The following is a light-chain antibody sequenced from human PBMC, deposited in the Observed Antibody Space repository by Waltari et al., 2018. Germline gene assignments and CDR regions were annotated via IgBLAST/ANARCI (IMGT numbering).Light chain of an antibody. V-gene: IGKV3-20*01. J-gene: IGKJ1*01. CDR1: QSVSSSY. CDR2: GAS. Sequence: EIVLTQSPGTLSLSPGERATLSCRVSQSVSSSYLSWYQQKPGQAPRLLIYGASNRATGIPDRFSGSESGTDFTLTISRLEPEDFAVYYCQQYGSSPMTFGQGTKVEIK. CDR3: QQYGSSPMT.